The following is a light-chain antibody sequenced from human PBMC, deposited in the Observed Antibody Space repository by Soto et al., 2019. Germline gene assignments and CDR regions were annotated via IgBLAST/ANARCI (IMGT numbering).Light chain of an antibody. CDR2: GAS. J-gene: IGKJ1*01. CDR3: QQYNKWPWT. Sequence: EIVLTQSPGTLSLSPGERATLSCRASQSVSNNYLAWYQQKPGQAPRLLIYGASNRATGIPDRFSGSGSGTDFTLTISRLEPEDFAVYYCQQYNKWPWTFGQGTKVDIK. CDR1: QSVSNNY. V-gene: IGKV3-20*01.